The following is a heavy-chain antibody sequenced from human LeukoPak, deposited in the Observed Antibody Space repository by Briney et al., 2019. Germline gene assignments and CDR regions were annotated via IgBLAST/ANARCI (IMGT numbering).Heavy chain of an antibody. J-gene: IGHJ4*02. V-gene: IGHV3-30-3*01. CDR3: ARGEGIAVAPDYFDY. Sequence: PGGSLRLSCAASGFTFSSYAMHWVRQAPGKGLEWVAVISYDGSNKYYADSVKGRFTISRDNSKNTLYLQMNSLRAEDTAVYYCARGEGIAVAPDYFDYWGQGTLVTVTS. CDR1: GFTFSSYA. CDR2: ISYDGSNK. D-gene: IGHD6-19*01.